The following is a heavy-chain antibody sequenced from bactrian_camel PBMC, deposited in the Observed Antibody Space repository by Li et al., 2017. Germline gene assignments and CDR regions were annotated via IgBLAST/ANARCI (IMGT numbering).Heavy chain of an antibody. Sequence: VQLVESGGESVQAGGSLKLSCTAYRHTYRTTCVGWFRQFPGKEREGVAAIDSDGSTSYADSVKGRFTISLDSAKNTLYLQMNSLKPEDTGMYYCAAGRPDFQRSIWTRCAAPRYDYWGQGTQVTVS. V-gene: IGHV3S57*01. CDR3: AAGRPDFQRSIWTRCAAPRYDY. J-gene: IGHJ4*01. CDR2: IDSDGST. D-gene: IGHD8*01. CDR1: RHTYRTTC.